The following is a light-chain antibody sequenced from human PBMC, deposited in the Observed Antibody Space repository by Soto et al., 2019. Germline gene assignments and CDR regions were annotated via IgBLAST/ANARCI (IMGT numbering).Light chain of an antibody. Sequence: QSALTQPASVSGSPGQSITVSCTGTSSDVGSYNLVSWYQQHPGKAPKLMIYEDIKRPSGVSNRFSGSKSGNTASLTISGLQAEDEADYYCCSYAGSSTHVFGTGTKVTVL. CDR2: EDI. V-gene: IGLV2-23*01. CDR3: CSYAGSSTHV. J-gene: IGLJ1*01. CDR1: SSDVGSYNL.